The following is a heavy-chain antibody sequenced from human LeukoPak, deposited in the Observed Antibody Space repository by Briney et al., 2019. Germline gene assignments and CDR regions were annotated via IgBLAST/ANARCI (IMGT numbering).Heavy chain of an antibody. CDR1: GYTFTNYW. CDR2: IYPGDSDT. V-gene: IGHV5-51*01. CDR3: ARSWVAGYGTVLDY. J-gene: IGHJ4*02. D-gene: IGHD6-19*01. Sequence: GESLKISCKGSGYTFTNYWIGWVRQIPGKGLEWMGIIYPGDSDTRYSPSFQGQVTISADKSISTAYLQWSNLKASDTAMYYCARSWVAGYGTVLDYWGQRTLVTVSS.